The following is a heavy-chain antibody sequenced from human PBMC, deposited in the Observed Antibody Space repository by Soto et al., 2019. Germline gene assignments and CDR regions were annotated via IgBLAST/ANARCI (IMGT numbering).Heavy chain of an antibody. J-gene: IGHJ5*02. D-gene: IGHD6-6*01. V-gene: IGHV3-23*01. Sequence: GGSLRFSCAASGFTFSSYAMSWVRQAPGKGLEWVSAISGSGGSTYYADSVKGRFTISRDNSKNTLYLQMNSLRAEDTAVYYCAKDLEYSSSSRHDWFDPWGQGTLVTVSS. CDR1: GFTFSSYA. CDR2: ISGSGGST. CDR3: AKDLEYSSSSRHDWFDP.